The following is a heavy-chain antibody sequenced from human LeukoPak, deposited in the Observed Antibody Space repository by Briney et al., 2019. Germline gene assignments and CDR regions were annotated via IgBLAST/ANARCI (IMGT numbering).Heavy chain of an antibody. J-gene: IGHJ6*03. CDR2: INPNSGGT. Sequence: ASVKVSCKASGYTLTGYYMHWVRQAPGQGLEWMGWINPNSGGTNYAQKFPGRVTMTRHTSISTAYMELSRLRSDDPAVYYCARDGLRSFDWRTKPRYYYMDVWGKGTTVTVSS. D-gene: IGHD3-9*01. V-gene: IGHV1-2*02. CDR3: ARDGLRSFDWRTKPRYYYMDV. CDR1: GYTLTGYY.